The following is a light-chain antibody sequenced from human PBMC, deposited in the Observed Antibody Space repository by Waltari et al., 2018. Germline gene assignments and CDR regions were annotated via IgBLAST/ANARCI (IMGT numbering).Light chain of an antibody. V-gene: IGKV1-NL1*01. CDR1: QGISTS. Sequence: DIQMTQSPSSLPASVGDRVTITCRASQGISTSLAWYQQKPGKAPKLLLYGASRLESGVPPRFSGSGSGTDYTLTISSLQPDDFATYYCQQYYFTPYTFGQGTKLDIK. CDR3: QQYYFTPYT. CDR2: GAS. J-gene: IGKJ2*01.